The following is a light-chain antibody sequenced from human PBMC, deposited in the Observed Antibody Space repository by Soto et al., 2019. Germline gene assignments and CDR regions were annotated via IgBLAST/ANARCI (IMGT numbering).Light chain of an antibody. CDR2: GVS. V-gene: IGKV3-20*01. Sequence: EIVLTQSPGTLSLSPGERATLSCRASQSVSRSYLAWYQQKPGQAPRLLIYGVSSRHTGIPDRFSGSGSGTDFTLTISRQEPEDFAVYYCQQYGSSSYTFGQGTKLEI. CDR3: QQYGSSSYT. J-gene: IGKJ2*01. CDR1: QSVSRSY.